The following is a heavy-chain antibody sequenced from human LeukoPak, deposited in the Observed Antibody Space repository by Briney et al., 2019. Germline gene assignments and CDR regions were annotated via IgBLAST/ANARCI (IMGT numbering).Heavy chain of an antibody. J-gene: IGHJ4*02. CDR1: GFTFSSYG. CDR3: AKTAKEYYDILTGYYTALFDY. Sequence: GGSLRLSCAASGFTFSSYGMSWVRQAPGKGLEWVSAISGSGGSTYYADSVKGRFTISRDNSKNTLYLQMNSLRAEDTAVYYCAKTAKEYYDILTGYYTALFDYWGQGTLVTVSS. CDR2: ISGSGGST. D-gene: IGHD3-9*01. V-gene: IGHV3-23*01.